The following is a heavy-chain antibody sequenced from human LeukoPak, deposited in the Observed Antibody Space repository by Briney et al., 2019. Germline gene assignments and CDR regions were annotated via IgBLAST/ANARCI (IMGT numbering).Heavy chain of an antibody. Sequence: GGSLRLSCAASGFTFSSYAMHWVRQAPGKGLEWVAVISYDGSNKYYADSVKGRFTISRDNSKNTLYLQMNSLRAEDTAVYYCAKMAYYYDSSGYSPLDYWGQGTLVTVSS. CDR1: GFTFSSYA. CDR3: AKMAYYYDSSGYSPLDY. J-gene: IGHJ4*02. V-gene: IGHV3-30*04. CDR2: ISYDGSNK. D-gene: IGHD3-22*01.